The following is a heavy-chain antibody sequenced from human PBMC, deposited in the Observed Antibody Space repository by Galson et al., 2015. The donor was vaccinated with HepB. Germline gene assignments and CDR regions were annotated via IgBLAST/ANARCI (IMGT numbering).Heavy chain of an antibody. D-gene: IGHD4-23*01. Sequence: SLRLSCAASGFTLRSYDMSWVRQAPGKGLEWVSAITGSGESTDYADSVKGRFTISRDNSKNTLYLQMNSLRAEDTAVYYCAKGGLRWFDYWGQGTLVTVSS. J-gene: IGHJ4*02. CDR2: ITGSGEST. V-gene: IGHV3-23*01. CDR3: AKGGLRWFDY. CDR1: GFTLRSYD.